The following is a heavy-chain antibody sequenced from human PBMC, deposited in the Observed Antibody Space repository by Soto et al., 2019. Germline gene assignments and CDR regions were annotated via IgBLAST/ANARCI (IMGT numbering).Heavy chain of an antibody. J-gene: IGHJ5*02. CDR1: GGSFSGYY. CDR3: ARGLPYYDFWSGYRKDNWFDP. CDR2: INHSGST. Sequence: SETLSLTCAVYGGSFSGYYWSWIRQPPGKGLEWIGEINHSGSTNYNPSLKSRVTISVDTSKNQFSLKLSSVTAADTAVYYCARGLPYYDFWSGYRKDNWFDPWGQGTLVTVSS. D-gene: IGHD3-3*01. V-gene: IGHV4-34*01.